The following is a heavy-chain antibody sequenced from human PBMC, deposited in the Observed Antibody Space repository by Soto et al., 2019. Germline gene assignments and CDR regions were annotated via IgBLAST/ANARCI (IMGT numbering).Heavy chain of an antibody. J-gene: IGHJ6*02. D-gene: IGHD6-19*01. CDR1: GFTFSSYA. CDR2: ISGSGGST. Sequence: GGSLRLSCAASGFTFSSYAMSWVRQAPGKGLEWVSAISGSGGSTYYADSVKGRFTISRDNSKNTLYLQMNSLRAEDTAVYYCAKEYSSGWYGFGYYYGMDVWGQGTTVTVSS. CDR3: AKEYSSGWYGFGYYYGMDV. V-gene: IGHV3-23*01.